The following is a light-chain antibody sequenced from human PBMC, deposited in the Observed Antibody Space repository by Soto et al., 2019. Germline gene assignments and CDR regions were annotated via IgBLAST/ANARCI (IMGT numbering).Light chain of an antibody. CDR1: SGHSSYA. Sequence: QPVLTQSPSASASLGASVKHTCTLSSGHSSYAIAWHQQQPEKGPRYLMKLNSDGSHSKGDGIPDRFSGSSSGAERYLTIASLQSEDEADYYCQTWGTGIHVFGTGTKLTVL. J-gene: IGLJ1*01. CDR3: QTWGTGIHV. V-gene: IGLV4-69*01. CDR2: LNSDGSH.